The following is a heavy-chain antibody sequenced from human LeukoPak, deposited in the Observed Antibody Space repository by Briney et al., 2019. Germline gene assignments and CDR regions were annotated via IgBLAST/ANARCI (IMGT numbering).Heavy chain of an antibody. CDR1: GGSISSSSYY. CDR2: IDYSGSP. D-gene: IGHD3-22*01. V-gene: IGHV4-39*07. J-gene: IGHJ6*03. Sequence: SVTLSLTCAVSGGSISSSSYYWGWIRQPPEKGLEWIGSIDYSGSPCYRPSLKSRATISVDTSKRQVSLKLSSVTAADTAVYYCARETNDYFDSSAYMDVWGQGTTVTVSS. CDR3: ARETNDYFDSSAYMDV.